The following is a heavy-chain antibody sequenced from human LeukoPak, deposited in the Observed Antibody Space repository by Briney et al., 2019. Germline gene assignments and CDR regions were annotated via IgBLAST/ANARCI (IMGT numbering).Heavy chain of an antibody. CDR2: IYYSGST. CDR1: GGSISSYY. J-gene: IGHJ4*02. D-gene: IGHD3-10*01. V-gene: IGHV4-59*01. Sequence: PSETLSLTCTVSGGSISSYYWSWIRQPPGKGLEWIGYIYYSGSTNYNASLKSRVTISIDTSRSQFSLNLNSVTAADTAVYYCARSPYNYGSGSRFDYWGQGTLVTVSS. CDR3: ARSPYNYGSGSRFDY.